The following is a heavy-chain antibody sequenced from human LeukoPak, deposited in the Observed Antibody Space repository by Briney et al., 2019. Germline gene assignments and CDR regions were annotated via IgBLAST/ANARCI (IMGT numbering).Heavy chain of an antibody. V-gene: IGHV1-69*13. CDR3: ARGPIGGRYFDY. Sequence: ASVKVSCKASGGTFSRYSISWVRQAPGQGLEWMGGIIPIFGTANYAQKFQGRVTITADESTSTAYMELSSLRSEDTAVYYCARGPIGGRYFDYWGQGTLVTVSS. D-gene: IGHD1-26*01. J-gene: IGHJ4*02. CDR1: GGTFSRYS. CDR2: IIPIFGTA.